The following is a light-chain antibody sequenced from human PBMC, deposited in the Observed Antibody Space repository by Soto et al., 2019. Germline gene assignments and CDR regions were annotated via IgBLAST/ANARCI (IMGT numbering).Light chain of an antibody. CDR2: DAT. V-gene: IGKV3-11*01. Sequence: EIVLTQSPATLSLSPGERATLSCRARQSVFKSIAWYQQKPGQAPRLLIYDATNRATGIPARFSGSGSGTDFPLTISSLEPEDFAFYPCQQRTNWPLTFGGGTMVEIK. CDR3: QQRTNWPLT. CDR1: QSVFKS. J-gene: IGKJ4*01.